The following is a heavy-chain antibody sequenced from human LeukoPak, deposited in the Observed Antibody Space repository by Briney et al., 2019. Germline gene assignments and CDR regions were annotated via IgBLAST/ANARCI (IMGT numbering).Heavy chain of an antibody. CDR2: IKKDGSEK. V-gene: IGHV3-7*01. Sequence: GGSLRLSCVVSGFSFSNTWMSWVRQAPGKGLEWVANIKKDGSEKYYVDSVKGRFSISRDNAKNSLFLQMSSLRVEDTAIYYCARDRIFYYDSSGYSDYWGQGTLVTVSS. J-gene: IGHJ4*02. D-gene: IGHD3-22*01. CDR1: GFSFSNTW. CDR3: ARDRIFYYDSSGYSDY.